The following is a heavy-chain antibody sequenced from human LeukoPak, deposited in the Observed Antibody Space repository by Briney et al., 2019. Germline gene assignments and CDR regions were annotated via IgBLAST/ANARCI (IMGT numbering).Heavy chain of an antibody. J-gene: IGHJ6*02. CDR2: ISWNSGSI. CDR3: AKNARAYYYYGMDV. Sequence: GGSLRLSCAASGFTFDDYAMHWVQQAPGKGLEWVSGISWNSGSIGYADSVKGRFTISRDNAKNSLYLQMNSLRAEDTALYYCAKNARAYYYYGMDVWGQGTTVTVSS. V-gene: IGHV3-9*01. CDR1: GFTFDDYA.